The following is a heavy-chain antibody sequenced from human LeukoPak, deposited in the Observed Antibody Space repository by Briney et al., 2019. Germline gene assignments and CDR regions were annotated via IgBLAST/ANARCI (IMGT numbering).Heavy chain of an antibody. V-gene: IGHV3-48*03. CDR1: GFTFSSYE. J-gene: IGHJ6*03. D-gene: IGHD3-10*01. CDR3: ARDTPMVRGARPEYMDV. CDR2: ISSSGSTI. Sequence: GGSLRLSCAASGFTFSSYEMNWVRQAPGKGLEWVSYISSSGSTIYYADSVKGRFTISRDNAKNSLYLQMNSLRAEDTAVYYCARDTPMVRGARPEYMDVWGKGTTVTISS.